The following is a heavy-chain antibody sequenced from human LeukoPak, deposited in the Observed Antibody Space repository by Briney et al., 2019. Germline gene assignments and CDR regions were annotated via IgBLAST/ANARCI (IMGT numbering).Heavy chain of an antibody. CDR2: ISSSSSYI. Sequence: GGSLRLSCAASGFTFSRNNMNWVRQAPGKGLEWVSSISSSSSYIFYADSVKGRFTISRDNAKNSLHLQMNSLRAEDTAVYYCATDSSSSSSYWGQGTLVTVSS. D-gene: IGHD6-6*01. CDR1: GFTFSRNN. V-gene: IGHV3-21*01. J-gene: IGHJ4*02. CDR3: ATDSSSSSSY.